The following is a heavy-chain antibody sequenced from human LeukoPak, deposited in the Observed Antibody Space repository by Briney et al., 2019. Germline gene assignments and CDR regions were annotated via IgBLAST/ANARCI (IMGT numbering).Heavy chain of an antibody. Sequence: GRSLRLSCAASGFAFRRCAMHWVRQAPGKGLEWVAVISYDGSNKYYADSVKGRFTISRDNSKNSLYLQMNSLRAEDTAVYYCTRNDYGDYYFDYWGQGSLVTVSS. D-gene: IGHD4-17*01. V-gene: IGHV3-30-3*01. CDR2: ISYDGSNK. CDR1: GFAFRRCA. J-gene: IGHJ4*02. CDR3: TRNDYGDYYFDY.